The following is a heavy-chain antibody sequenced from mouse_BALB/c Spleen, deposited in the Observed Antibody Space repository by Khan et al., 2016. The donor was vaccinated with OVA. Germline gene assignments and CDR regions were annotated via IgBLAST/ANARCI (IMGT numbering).Heavy chain of an antibody. J-gene: IGHJ2*01. V-gene: IGHV5-17*02. CDR1: GFTFNSYG. D-gene: IGHD1-1*01. CDR2: FSGDSNTI. Sequence: EVELVESGGGLVQPGRSQKLSCAASGFTFNSYGMHWVRQAPEKGLEWVAYFSGDSNTIYYADTVKGRFTISRDNPKNTLFLQMTSLMSEDTAMYYCATSYFYGYYFDYWGPGSTLTVS. CDR3: ATSYFYGYYFDY.